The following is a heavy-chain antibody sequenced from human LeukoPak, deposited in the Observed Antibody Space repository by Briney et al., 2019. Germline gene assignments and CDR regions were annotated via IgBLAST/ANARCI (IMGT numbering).Heavy chain of an antibody. V-gene: IGHV4-59*04. CDR3: ASTDYGDYERFDY. Sequence: PSETLSLTCAVWGGSFSGYYGSGIRQPPGKGLEWIGYIYYSGSTYYNPSLKSRVTISVDTSKNQFSLKLSSVTAADTAVYYCASTDYGDYERFDYWGQGTLVTVSS. CDR1: GGSFSGYY. J-gene: IGHJ4*02. D-gene: IGHD4-17*01. CDR2: IYYSGST.